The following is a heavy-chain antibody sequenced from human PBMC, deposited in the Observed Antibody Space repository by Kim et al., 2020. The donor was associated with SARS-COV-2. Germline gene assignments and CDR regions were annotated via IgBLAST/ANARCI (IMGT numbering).Heavy chain of an antibody. CDR3: TTDLLRFLEWLPQYYGMDV. CDR1: GFTFSNAW. D-gene: IGHD3-3*01. J-gene: IGHJ6*02. CDR2: IKSKTDGGTT. Sequence: SLRLSCAASGFTFSNAWMSWVRQAPGKGLEWVGRIKSKTDGGTTDYAAPVKGRFTISRDDSKNTLYLQMNSLKTEDTAVYYCTTDLLRFLEWLPQYYGMDVWGQGTTVTVSS. V-gene: IGHV3-15*01.